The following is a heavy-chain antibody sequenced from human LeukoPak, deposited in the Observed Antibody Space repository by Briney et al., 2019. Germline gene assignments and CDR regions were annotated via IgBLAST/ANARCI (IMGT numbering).Heavy chain of an antibody. CDR2: ISAYNGNT. Sequence: ASVKVSCKTSGYTFTNYGISWGRQAPGQGLEWMGWISAYNGNTNYAQKFQGRLTMTTDTSTNTAYMEMKSLRSDDTAVYYCARAQPLVATIFDYWGQGTLVTVSS. CDR1: GYTFTNYG. D-gene: IGHD5-12*01. CDR3: ARAQPLVATIFDY. J-gene: IGHJ4*02. V-gene: IGHV1-18*01.